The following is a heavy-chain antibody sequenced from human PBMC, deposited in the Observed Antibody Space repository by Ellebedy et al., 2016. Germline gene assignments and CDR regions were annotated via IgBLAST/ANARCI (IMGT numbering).Heavy chain of an antibody. D-gene: IGHD3-10*01. CDR1: GFTFSAYV. CDR2: ISGSGERT. CDR3: ARDVGSGSYHSDS. V-gene: IGHV3-23*01. J-gene: IGHJ4*02. Sequence: GESLKISXAASGFTFSAYVMSWVRQAPGKGLEWVSAISGSGERTYYADSVKGRFTISRDNTNNSLYMQMDRLRAEDTAVYYCARDVGSGSYHSDSWGQGTLVTVSS.